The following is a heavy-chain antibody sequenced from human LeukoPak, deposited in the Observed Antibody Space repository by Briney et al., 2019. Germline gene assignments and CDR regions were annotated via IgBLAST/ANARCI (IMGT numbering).Heavy chain of an antibody. CDR3: ARPAYSSPGHFDL. Sequence: GESLKISCKGSGYSFSSYWIGWVRQMPGKGLEWMGIVYPGDSDTRYSPSFEGQVSISADKSISTAYLQWSSLKASDTAMYYRARPAYSSPGHFDLWGRGTLVTVSS. D-gene: IGHD4-11*01. CDR1: GYSFSSYW. J-gene: IGHJ2*01. V-gene: IGHV5-51*01. CDR2: VYPGDSDT.